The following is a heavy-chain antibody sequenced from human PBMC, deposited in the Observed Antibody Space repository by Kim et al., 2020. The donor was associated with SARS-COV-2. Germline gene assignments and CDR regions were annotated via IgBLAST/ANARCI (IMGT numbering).Heavy chain of an antibody. CDR2: INAGNGNT. D-gene: IGHD3-10*01. V-gene: IGHV1-3*01. CDR3: ARDLYYGSGSYSFDY. J-gene: IGHJ4*02. Sequence: ASVKVSCKASGYTFTSYAMHWVRQAPGQRLEWMGWINAGNGNTKYSQKFQGRVTITRDTSASTAYMELSSLRSEDTAVYYCARDLYYGSGSYSFDYWGQGTLVTVSS. CDR1: GYTFTSYA.